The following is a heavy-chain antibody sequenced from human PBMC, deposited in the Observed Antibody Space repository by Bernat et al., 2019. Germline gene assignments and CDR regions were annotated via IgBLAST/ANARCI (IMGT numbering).Heavy chain of an antibody. CDR2: ISGDGGST. D-gene: IGHD2-21*02. CDR3: AKDKARATAIEFDY. Sequence: EVQLVESGGGVVQPGGSLRLSCAASGFTFDDYAMHWVRQAPGKGLEWVSLISGDGGSTYYADSVKGRFTISRDISKNSLYLQMNSLRTEDTALYYCAKDKARATAIEFDYWGQGTLVTVSS. V-gene: IGHV3-43*02. CDR1: GFTFDDYA. J-gene: IGHJ4*02.